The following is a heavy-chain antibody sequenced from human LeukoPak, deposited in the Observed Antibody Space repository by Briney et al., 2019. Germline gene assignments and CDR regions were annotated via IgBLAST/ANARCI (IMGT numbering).Heavy chain of an antibody. CDR1: GGSFSGYY. V-gene: IGHV4-34*01. Sequence: SETLSLTCAVYGGSFSGYYWSWIRQPPGEGLEWIGEIYHSGSTNYNPSLKSRVTMSVDTSKNQFSLKLTSVTAADTAVYYCARGGVYYGSGSYGYWGQGTLVTVSS. CDR3: ARGGVYYGSGSYGY. CDR2: IYHSGST. D-gene: IGHD3-10*01. J-gene: IGHJ4*02.